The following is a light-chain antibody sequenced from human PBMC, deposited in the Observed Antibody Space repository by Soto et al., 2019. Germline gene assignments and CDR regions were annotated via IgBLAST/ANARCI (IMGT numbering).Light chain of an antibody. CDR2: SNN. CDR1: SSNIGSNP. CDR3: AAWDDSLKGV. V-gene: IGLV1-44*01. J-gene: IGLJ2*01. Sequence: QSVLTQPPSASGTPGQRVTISCSGSSSNIGSNPVNWYQQVPGAAPRLLIYSNNQRPAGVPDRFSGSKSGTSASLVISGLQSEDDADYHCAAWDDSLKGVFGGGTKVTVL.